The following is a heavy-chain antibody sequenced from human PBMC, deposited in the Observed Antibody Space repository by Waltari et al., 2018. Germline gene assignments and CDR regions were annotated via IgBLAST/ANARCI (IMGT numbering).Heavy chain of an antibody. CDR1: GVTVSSYG. V-gene: IGHV3-30*02. CDR3: ARPYSGSGFAILIGY. J-gene: IGHJ4*02. CDR2: IRYDGSNK. Sequence: QVQLVESGGGVVQPGGSLRRSCAASGVTVSSYGMHWVRQDPGKGLEWVAFIRYDGSNKYYADSVKGRFTISRDNSKTTLYLQMNSLRAEDTAVSYCARPYSGSGFAILIGYWGQGTLVTVSS. D-gene: IGHD5-12*01.